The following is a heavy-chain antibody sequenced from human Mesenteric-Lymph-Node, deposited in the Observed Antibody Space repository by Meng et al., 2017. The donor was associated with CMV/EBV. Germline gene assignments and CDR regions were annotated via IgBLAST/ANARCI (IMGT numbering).Heavy chain of an antibody. V-gene: IGHV5-51*07. CDR1: GYSLSGYW. J-gene: IGHJ4*02. Sequence: ISGMGNGYSLSGYWIYWVHQMPGKGLEWMAIIDPDDSDTRYSPSFQGQVTISADKSISTAYLQWSSLKAADTAVYYCASMVVRDWGLWGQGTLVTVSS. D-gene: IGHD7-27*01. CDR3: ASMVVRDWGL. CDR2: IDPDDSDT.